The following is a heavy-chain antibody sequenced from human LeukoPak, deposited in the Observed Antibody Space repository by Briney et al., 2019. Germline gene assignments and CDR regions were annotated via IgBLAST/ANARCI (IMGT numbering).Heavy chain of an antibody. D-gene: IGHD5-18*01. CDR3: ARAHVRGYSYGYYFDY. CDR1: GFTFSSYW. Sequence: GGSLRLSCAASGFTFSSYWMSWVRQAPGKGLEWVANIKQDGSEKYYVDSVKGRFTISRDNAKNSLYLQMNSLRAEDTAVYYCARAHVRGYSYGYYFDYWGQGTLVTVSS. V-gene: IGHV3-7*01. J-gene: IGHJ4*02. CDR2: IKQDGSEK.